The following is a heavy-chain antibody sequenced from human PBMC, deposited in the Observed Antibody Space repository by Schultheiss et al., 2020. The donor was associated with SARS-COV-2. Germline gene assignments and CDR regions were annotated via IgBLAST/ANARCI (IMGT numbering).Heavy chain of an antibody. CDR3: ARGTGEIDY. D-gene: IGHD3-10*01. J-gene: IGHJ4*02. Sequence: GGSLRLSCAASGFTFSSYGMHWVRQAPGKGLEWVAVIWYDGSNKYYADSVKGRFTISRDNSNNKLFLQMNSLRVEDTAVYYCARGTGEIDYWGQGTLVTVSS. CDR1: GFTFSSYG. V-gene: IGHV3-33*08. CDR2: IWYDGSNK.